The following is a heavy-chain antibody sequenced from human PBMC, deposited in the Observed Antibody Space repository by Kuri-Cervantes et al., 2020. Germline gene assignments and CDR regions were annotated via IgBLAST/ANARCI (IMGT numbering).Heavy chain of an antibody. CDR3: ARVRRGTPAIEYWYFDL. CDR2: IYYSGST. CDR1: GGSISSYY. V-gene: IGHV4-59*13. Sequence: SETLSLTCTVSGGSISSYYWSWIRQPPGKGLEWIGYIYYSGSTNYNPSLKSRVTISVDTSKNQFSLKLSSVTAADTAVYYCARVRRGTPAIEYWYFDLWGRGTLVTVSS. J-gene: IGHJ2*01. D-gene: IGHD3-16*01.